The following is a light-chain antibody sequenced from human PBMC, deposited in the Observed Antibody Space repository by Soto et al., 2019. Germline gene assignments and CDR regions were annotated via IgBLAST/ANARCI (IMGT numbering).Light chain of an antibody. Sequence: DIQMTQSPSTLSASVGDRVTITCRASQSISTWLAWYQQKPGKAPKLLIYSASDLESGVPSRLSGSGFGTEFTLTITSLQPDDFATYYCQQYNSYSTFGPATFGQGTKV. CDR3: QQYNSYSTFGPAT. V-gene: IGKV1-5*03. CDR2: SAS. CDR1: QSISTW. J-gene: IGKJ1*01.